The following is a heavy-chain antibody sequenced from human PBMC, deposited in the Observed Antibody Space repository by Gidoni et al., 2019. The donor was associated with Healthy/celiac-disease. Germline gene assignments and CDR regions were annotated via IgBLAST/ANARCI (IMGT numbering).Heavy chain of an antibody. CDR2: IAYDGSNK. J-gene: IGHJ5*02. CDR1: GFTFSSYG. D-gene: IGHD6-13*01. Sequence: QVQLVESGGGGVQPGRSLRLSCAASGFTFSSYGMPWVRQAPGKGLEWVAVIAYDGSNKYYADSVKGRFTISRDNSKNTLYLQMNSLRAEDTAVYYCAKATSRSSSWYGKYNWFDPWGQGTLVTVSS. CDR3: AKATSRSSSWYGKYNWFDP. V-gene: IGHV3-30*18.